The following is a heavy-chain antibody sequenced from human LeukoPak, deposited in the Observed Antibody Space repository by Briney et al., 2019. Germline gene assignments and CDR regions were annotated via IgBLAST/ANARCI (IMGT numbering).Heavy chain of an antibody. CDR2: IYYSGST. CDR1: GGSISSYY. J-gene: IGHJ5*02. D-gene: IGHD3-9*01. CDR3: ARDMTDWWFDP. Sequence: SETLSLTCTISGGSISSYYWSWIRQHPGKGLEWIGYIYYSGSTHYNPSLKSRVTISVDTSKNQFSLKLSSVTAADTAVYYCARDMTDWWFDPWGQGTLVTVSS. V-gene: IGHV4-59*06.